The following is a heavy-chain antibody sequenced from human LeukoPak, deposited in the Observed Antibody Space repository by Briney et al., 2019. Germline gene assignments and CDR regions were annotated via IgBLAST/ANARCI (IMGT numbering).Heavy chain of an antibody. CDR3: ARRVVPRRVVPAARGYYFDY. CDR2: IYYSGST. Sequence: SETLSLTCTVSGGSISSSSYYWGWIRQPPGKGLEWIGSIYYSGSTYYNPSLKSRVTISVDTSKNQFSLKLSSVTAADTAVYYCARRVVPRRVVPAARGYYFDYWGQGTLVTVSS. V-gene: IGHV4-39*07. D-gene: IGHD2-2*01. J-gene: IGHJ4*02. CDR1: GGSISSSSYY.